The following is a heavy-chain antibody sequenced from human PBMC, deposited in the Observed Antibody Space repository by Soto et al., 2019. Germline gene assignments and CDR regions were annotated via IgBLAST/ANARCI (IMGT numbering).Heavy chain of an antibody. CDR1: GYSFTSYW. V-gene: IGHV5-51*01. CDR2: IYPGDSDT. D-gene: IGHD3-3*01. CDR3: ARERSTTMGAFDI. Sequence: GESLKISCKGSGYSFTSYWIGWVRQMPGKGLEWMGIIYPGDSDTRYSPSFQGQVTISADKSISTAYLRWSSLKASDTAMYYCARERSTTMGAFDIWGQGTMVTVSS. J-gene: IGHJ3*02.